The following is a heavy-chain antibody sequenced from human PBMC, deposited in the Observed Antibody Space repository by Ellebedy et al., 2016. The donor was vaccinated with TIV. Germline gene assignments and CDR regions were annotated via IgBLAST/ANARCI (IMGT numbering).Heavy chain of an antibody. CDR2: ISYDGSIK. Sequence: PGGSLRLSCAASGFTFSSYAMDWVRQASGKGLEWVAVISYDGSIKVYADSVKGRFTISRDNSKNTVYLQMNSLRAEDTAVYYCARGVDYDFWTGYYKFDPWGQGTLVTVYS. D-gene: IGHD3-3*01. V-gene: IGHV3-30-3*01. CDR1: GFTFSSYA. J-gene: IGHJ5*02. CDR3: ARGVDYDFWTGYYKFDP.